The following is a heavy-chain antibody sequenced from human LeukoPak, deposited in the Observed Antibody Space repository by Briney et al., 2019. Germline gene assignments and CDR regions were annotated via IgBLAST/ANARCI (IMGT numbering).Heavy chain of an antibody. CDR2: ISHDGSSE. V-gene: IGHV3-30*03. CDR1: GFTFSNYA. D-gene: IGHD3-3*01. J-gene: IGHJ4*02. CDR3: ASRFEWLSSFDY. Sequence: GGSLRLSCATSGFTFSNYAMHWVRQAPGKGLEWVALISHDGSSEYYGDSMKGRFSISRDNSRNTFYLQMNSLRAEDTAVYYCASRFEWLSSFDYWGQGTLVTVSS.